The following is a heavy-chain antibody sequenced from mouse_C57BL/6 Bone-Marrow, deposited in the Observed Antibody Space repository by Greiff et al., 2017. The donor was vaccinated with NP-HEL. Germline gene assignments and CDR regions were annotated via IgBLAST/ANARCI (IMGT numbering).Heavy chain of an antibody. CDR3: ARSIFRFITTGFDY. CDR1: GYAFSSYW. D-gene: IGHD1-1*01. V-gene: IGHV1-80*01. J-gene: IGHJ2*01. CDR2: IYPGDGDT. Sequence: QVQLQQSGAELVKPGASVKISCKASGYAFSSYWMNWVKQRPGQGLEWIGQIYPGDGDTNYNGKFKGKATQTADKSSSTAYMQLSSLTSEDSAVYFCARSIFRFITTGFDYWGQGTTLTVSS.